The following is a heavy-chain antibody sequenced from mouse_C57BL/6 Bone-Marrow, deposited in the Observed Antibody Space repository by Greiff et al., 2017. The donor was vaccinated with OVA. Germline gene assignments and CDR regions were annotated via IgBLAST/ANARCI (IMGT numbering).Heavy chain of an antibody. Sequence: QVQLKQPGAELVKPGASVKLSCKASGYTFTSYWMPWVKQRPGQGLEWIGMIHPNSGSTNYPEKFKSKATLTVDKTSNTAYMQLSSLTADDSAFYYGAREVSTVVTAAYWGQGTLVTVSA. CDR2: IHPNSGST. J-gene: IGHJ3*01. D-gene: IGHD2-2*01. CDR1: GYTFTSYW. V-gene: IGHV1-64*01. CDR3: AREVSTVVTAAY.